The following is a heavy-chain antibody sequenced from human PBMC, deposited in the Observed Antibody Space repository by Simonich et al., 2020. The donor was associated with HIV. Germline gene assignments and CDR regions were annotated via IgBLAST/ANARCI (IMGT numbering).Heavy chain of an antibody. J-gene: IGHJ4*02. CDR1: GASFSGYY. Sequence: QVQLQQWGAGLLKPSETLSLTCAVYGASFSGYYGSWIRQPPGKGLEWIGEINHSGSTNYNPSLKSRVTISVDTSKNQFSLKLSSVTAADTAVYYCARGFYQRLYYFDYWGQGTLVTVSS. CDR2: INHSGST. D-gene: IGHD2-2*01. V-gene: IGHV4-34*01. CDR3: ARGFYQRLYYFDY.